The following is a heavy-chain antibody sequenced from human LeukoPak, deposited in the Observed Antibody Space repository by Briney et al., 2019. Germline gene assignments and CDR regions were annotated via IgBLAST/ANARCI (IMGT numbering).Heavy chain of an antibody. CDR1: GGSISSSNW. J-gene: IGHJ6*02. D-gene: IGHD6-19*01. CDR2: IYHSGST. Sequence: PSETLSLTCAVSGGSISSSNWWSWVRQPPGKGLEWIGEIYHSGSTNYNPSLKSRVTISVDKSKNQFSLKLSSVTAADTAVYYCARDLVAVAGYYYYGMDVRGQGTTVTVSS. V-gene: IGHV4-4*02. CDR3: ARDLVAVAGYYYYGMDV.